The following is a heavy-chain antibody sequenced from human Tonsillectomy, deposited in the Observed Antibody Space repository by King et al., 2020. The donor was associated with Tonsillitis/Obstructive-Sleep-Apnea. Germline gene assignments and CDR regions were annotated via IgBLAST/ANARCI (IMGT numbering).Heavy chain of an antibody. CDR3: ARDDDYGAHFEC. V-gene: IGHV3-30*04. CDR1: GFSFSGYA. J-gene: IGHJ4*02. Sequence: VQLVESGGGVVQPGRSLRLSCAASGFSFSGYAMHWVRQAPGKGLNWVSLISYDGNNKYYAASVKGRFTISRDNSNNTLYLQMNSLTAEDTAVYYCARDDDYGAHFECWGQGTLVTVSS. D-gene: IGHD4-17*01. CDR2: ISYDGNNK.